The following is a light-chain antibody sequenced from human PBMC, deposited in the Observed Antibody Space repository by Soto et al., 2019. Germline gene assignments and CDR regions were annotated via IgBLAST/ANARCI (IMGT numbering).Light chain of an antibody. CDR3: YSAADHTVGI. CDR2: KDT. CDR1: VLAKKY. Sequence: SYELTQPSSVSVSPGQTARITCSGDVLAKKYGRWFQQKPGQAPVMVIYKDTERPSEIPARFSGSSSGTTVTLTISGAQVEDEADYYCYSAADHTVGIFGGGTKLTVL. J-gene: IGLJ2*01. V-gene: IGLV3-27*01.